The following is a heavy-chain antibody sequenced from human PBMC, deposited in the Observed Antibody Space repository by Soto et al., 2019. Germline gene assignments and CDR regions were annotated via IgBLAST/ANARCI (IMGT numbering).Heavy chain of an antibody. CDR3: AKDKFYGDYAFYYFDY. D-gene: IGHD4-17*01. Sequence: GGSLRLSCAASGFTFDDYAMHWVRQVPGEGLEWVSGITWNSSSLGYADSVKGRFTISRDNAKNSLYLQMTSLRAEDTALYYCAKDKFYGDYAFYYFDYWGQGALVTVSS. V-gene: IGHV3-9*01. CDR2: ITWNSSSL. J-gene: IGHJ4*02. CDR1: GFTFDDYA.